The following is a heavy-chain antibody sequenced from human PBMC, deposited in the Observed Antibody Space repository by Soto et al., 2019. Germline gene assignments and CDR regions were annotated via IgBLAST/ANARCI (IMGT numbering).Heavy chain of an antibody. J-gene: IGHJ4*02. D-gene: IGHD3-22*01. CDR1: GGTFSSYA. Sequence: QVQLVQSGAEVKKPGSSVKVSCKASGGTFSSYAISWVRQAPGQGLEWMGGIIPIFGTANYAQKFQGRVTITADESTSPAYMELSSLRSEDTAVYYCARDFGTRSGYYSPFLNWGQGTLVTVSS. V-gene: IGHV1-69*01. CDR2: IIPIFGTA. CDR3: ARDFGTRSGYYSPFLN.